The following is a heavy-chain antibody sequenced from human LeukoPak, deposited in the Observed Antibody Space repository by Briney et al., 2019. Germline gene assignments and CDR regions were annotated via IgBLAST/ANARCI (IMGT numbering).Heavy chain of an antibody. CDR2: IYYSGST. CDR3: ARNRYNWNPNLAFDI. Sequence: PSQTLSLTCTVSGGSISSGDYYWSWIRQPPGKGLEWIGYIYYSGSTNYNPSLKSRVTISVDTSKNQFSLKLSSVTAADTAVYYCARNRYNWNPNLAFDIWGQGTMVTVSS. D-gene: IGHD1-20*01. J-gene: IGHJ3*02. CDR1: GGSISSGDYY. V-gene: IGHV4-61*08.